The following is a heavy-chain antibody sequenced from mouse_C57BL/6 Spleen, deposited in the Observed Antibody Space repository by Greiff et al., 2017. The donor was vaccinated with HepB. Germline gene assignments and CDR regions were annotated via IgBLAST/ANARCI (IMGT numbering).Heavy chain of an antibody. Sequence: QVQLKQSGAELVKPGASVKMSCKASGYTFTSYWITWVKQRPGQGLEWIGDIYPGSGSTNYNEKFKSKATLTVDTSSSTAYMQLSSLTSEDSAVYYCARRLYGSSYYFDYWGPGTTLPVSS. J-gene: IGHJ2*01. CDR1: GYTFTSYW. D-gene: IGHD1-1*01. CDR3: ARRLYGSSYYFDY. CDR2: IYPGSGST. V-gene: IGHV1-55*01.